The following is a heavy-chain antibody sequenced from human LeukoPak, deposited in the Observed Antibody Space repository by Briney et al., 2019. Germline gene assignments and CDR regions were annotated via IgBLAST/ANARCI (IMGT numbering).Heavy chain of an antibody. CDR3: AKDYRRMATIYVALAFDI. CDR1: GFTFSSYA. Sequence: GGSLRLSCAASGFTFSSYAMSWVRQAPGKGLEWVSAISGSGGSTYYADSVKGRSTISRDNSKNTLYLQMNSLRAEDTAVYYCAKDYRRMATIYVALAFDIWGQGTMVTVSS. D-gene: IGHD5-12*01. J-gene: IGHJ3*02. V-gene: IGHV3-23*01. CDR2: ISGSGGST.